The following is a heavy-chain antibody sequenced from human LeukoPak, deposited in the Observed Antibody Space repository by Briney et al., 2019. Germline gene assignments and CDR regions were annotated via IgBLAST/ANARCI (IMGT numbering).Heavy chain of an antibody. CDR2: IYPGDSDT. CDR3: ARAMVSAMAHSPFEF. D-gene: IGHD5-18*01. Sequence: GESLKISCKGSGYSFTTYWIGWGRQMPGKGLGWMGIIYPGDSDTRYSPSFQGQVTISADKSISTAYLQWSSLKAPDSAMYFCARAMVSAMAHSPFEFWGQGTLVTVSS. CDR1: GYSFTTYW. J-gene: IGHJ4*02. V-gene: IGHV5-51*01.